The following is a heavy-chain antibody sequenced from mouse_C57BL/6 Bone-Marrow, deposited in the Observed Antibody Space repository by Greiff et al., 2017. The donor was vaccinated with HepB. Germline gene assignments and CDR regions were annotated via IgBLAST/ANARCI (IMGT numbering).Heavy chain of an antibody. CDR2: IYPRDGST. J-gene: IGHJ3*01. Sequence: VKLQESDAELVKPGASVKISCKVSGYTFTDHTIHWMKQRPEQGLEWIGYIYPRDGSTKYNEKFKGKATLTADKSSSTAYMQLNSLTSEDSAVYFCARYGDYYGSSAWFAYWGQGTLVTVSA. V-gene: IGHV1-78*01. CDR3: ARYGDYYGSSAWFAY. D-gene: IGHD1-1*01. CDR1: GYTFTDHT.